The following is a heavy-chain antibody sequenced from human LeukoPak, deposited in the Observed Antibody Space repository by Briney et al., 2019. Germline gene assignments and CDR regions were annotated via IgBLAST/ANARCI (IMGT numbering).Heavy chain of an antibody. Sequence: SETLSLTCAVYGGSFSGYYWSWIRQPPGKGLEWIGYIYYSGSTNYNPSLKSRVTISVDTSKNQFSLKLSSVTAADTAVYYCARERIAARRNWFDPWGQGTLVTVSS. CDR2: IYYSGST. CDR1: GGSFSGYY. D-gene: IGHD6-6*01. V-gene: IGHV4-59*01. J-gene: IGHJ5*02. CDR3: ARERIAARRNWFDP.